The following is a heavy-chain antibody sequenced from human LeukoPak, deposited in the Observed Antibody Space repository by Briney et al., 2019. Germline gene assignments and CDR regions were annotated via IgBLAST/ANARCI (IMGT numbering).Heavy chain of an antibody. CDR2: ISGSGAST. CDR1: GFSFRSYV. V-gene: IGHV3-23*01. J-gene: IGHJ5*02. CDR3: ARVQGSGSATNWFDP. Sequence: GGSLRLSCVASGFSFRSYVMSWVRQGPGKGLEWVSAISGSGASTYYADSVKGRLSISRDNAKNSLYLQMNSLRAEDTAVYYCARVQGSGSATNWFDPWGQGTLVTVSS. D-gene: IGHD3-10*01.